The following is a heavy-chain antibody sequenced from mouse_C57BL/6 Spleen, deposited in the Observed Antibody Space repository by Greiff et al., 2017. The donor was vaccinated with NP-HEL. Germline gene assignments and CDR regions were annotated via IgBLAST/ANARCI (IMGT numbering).Heavy chain of an antibody. Sequence: QVQLQQPGAELVKPGASVKLSCKASGYTFTSYWMQWVKQRPGQGLEWIGEIDPSDSYTNYNQKFKGKATLTVDTSSSTAYMQLSSLTSEDSAVYYCATGAEGYFDYWGQGTTLTVSS. CDR2: IDPSDSYT. J-gene: IGHJ2*01. CDR3: ATGAEGYFDY. V-gene: IGHV1-50*01. CDR1: GYTFTSYW. D-gene: IGHD4-1*01.